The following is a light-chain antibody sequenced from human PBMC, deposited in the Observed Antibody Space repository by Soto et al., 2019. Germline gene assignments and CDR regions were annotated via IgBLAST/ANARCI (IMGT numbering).Light chain of an antibody. V-gene: IGKV1-5*03. Sequence: DIQMTQSPSTLSASVGDRVTITCRASQSISSWLAWYQQKPGKAPKLLIYKASSLESGVTSRFSGSGSGTEFNLTSSSLQPDDFATNYCQQYCSYPWTFGKGTKVES. CDR2: KAS. CDR1: QSISSW. CDR3: QQYCSYPWT. J-gene: IGKJ1*01.